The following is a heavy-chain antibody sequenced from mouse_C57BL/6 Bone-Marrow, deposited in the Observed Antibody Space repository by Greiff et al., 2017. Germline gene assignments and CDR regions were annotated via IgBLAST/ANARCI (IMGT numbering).Heavy chain of an antibody. J-gene: IGHJ2*01. Sequence: EVKLMESGGGLVKPGGSLKLSCAASGFTFSSYAMSWVRQTPEKRLEWVATISDGGSYTYYPDNVKGRFTISRDNAKNNLYLQMSHLKSEDTAMYYCARDRYGSSYSFDYWGQGTTLTVSS. V-gene: IGHV5-4*01. CDR1: GFTFSSYA. CDR2: ISDGGSYT. D-gene: IGHD1-1*01. CDR3: ARDRYGSSYSFDY.